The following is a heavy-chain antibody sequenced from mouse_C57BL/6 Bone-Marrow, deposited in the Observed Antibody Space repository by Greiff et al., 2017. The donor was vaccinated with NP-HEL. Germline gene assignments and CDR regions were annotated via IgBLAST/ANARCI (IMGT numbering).Heavy chain of an antibody. V-gene: IGHV1-64*01. Sequence: QVQLQQPGAELVKPGASVKLSCKASGYTFTSYWMHWVKQRPGQGLEWIGMIHPNSGSTNYNEKFKSKATLTVDKSSSTAYMQLSSLTSEDSAVYYCARGEYYGSSCPAYWGQGTLVTVSA. CDR3: ARGEYYGSSCPAY. J-gene: IGHJ3*01. CDR1: GYTFTSYW. D-gene: IGHD1-1*01. CDR2: IHPNSGST.